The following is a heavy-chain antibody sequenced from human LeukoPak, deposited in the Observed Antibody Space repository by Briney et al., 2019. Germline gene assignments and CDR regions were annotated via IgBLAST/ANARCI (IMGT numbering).Heavy chain of an antibody. CDR3: ARQTGSGLFILP. CDR1: GFTFSRYW. V-gene: IGHV3-7*01. Sequence: GGSLRLSCEAAGFTFSRYWMSWVRQATGKGLECVAKIKEDGSEAHYVDSVKGRFTISRDNAKKSLYLQMNSLRAEDTAVYYCARQTGSGLFILPGGQGTLVTVSS. CDR2: IKEDGSEA. D-gene: IGHD3/OR15-3a*01. J-gene: IGHJ4*02.